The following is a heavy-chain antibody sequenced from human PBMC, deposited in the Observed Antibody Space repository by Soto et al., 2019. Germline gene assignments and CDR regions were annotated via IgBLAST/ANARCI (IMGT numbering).Heavy chain of an antibody. CDR2: ISLSGNT. Sequence: QVQLQESGPGLVKPSGTLSLTCAVSGGSITNTDWWTWVRQPPGMGLEWVGDISLSGNTNYNPSLEGRAAISLDNSRNQFSLILNSVTAADTAVYYCAPRGSSGPFWGQGTLVTVSS. CDR3: APRGSSGPF. D-gene: IGHD3-22*01. V-gene: IGHV4-4*02. CDR1: GGSITNTDW. J-gene: IGHJ4*02.